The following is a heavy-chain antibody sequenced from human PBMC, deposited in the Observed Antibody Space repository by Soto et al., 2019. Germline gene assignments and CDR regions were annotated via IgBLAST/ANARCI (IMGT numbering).Heavy chain of an antibody. V-gene: IGHV3-53*01. D-gene: IGHD3-3*01. Sequence: EVQLVESGGDLIQPGGSLRLSCAASGFTVTNSYMAWVRQAPGKGLEWVSVVYTSGRTYHADSVKGRFTVSRDISTNMFFLQINTLRADDMATYYCARAGFEGLYFDQWGRGTLVTVSS. CDR1: GFTVTNSY. CDR3: ARAGFEGLYFDQ. CDR2: VYTSGRT. J-gene: IGHJ4*02.